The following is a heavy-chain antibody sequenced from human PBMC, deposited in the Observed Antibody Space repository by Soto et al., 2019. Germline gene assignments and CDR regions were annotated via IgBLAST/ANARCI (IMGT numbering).Heavy chain of an antibody. CDR1: GASVADGSYY. Sequence: QVQLRESGPGLVKPSQTLSLTCSVSGASVADGSYYWSWVRQPPGKGLEWIGYIPSRGRPFDNPSLTSRDTISADTSKNQLSLQLTSVTAADTAVDYCARDTYSGYDFGLWGQGTLVTVSS. D-gene: IGHD5-12*01. CDR3: ARDTYSGYDFGL. CDR2: IPSRGRP. V-gene: IGHV4-30-4*01. J-gene: IGHJ5*02.